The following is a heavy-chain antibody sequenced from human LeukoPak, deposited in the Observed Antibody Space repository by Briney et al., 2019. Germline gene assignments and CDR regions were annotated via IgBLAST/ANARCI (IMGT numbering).Heavy chain of an antibody. CDR2: TLYRSKWYN. V-gene: IGHV6-1*01. Sequence: SQTLSLTCAISGDSVSYNVAAWNWIRQSPSRGLEWLGRTLYRSKWYNDYAESVKSRITINPDTSKNQVSLQLNSVTPEDTAVYYCARETSFRYYDIWSGWDYWGQGTLVTVSS. D-gene: IGHD3-3*01. CDR3: ARETSFRYYDIWSGWDY. J-gene: IGHJ4*02. CDR1: GDSVSYNVAA.